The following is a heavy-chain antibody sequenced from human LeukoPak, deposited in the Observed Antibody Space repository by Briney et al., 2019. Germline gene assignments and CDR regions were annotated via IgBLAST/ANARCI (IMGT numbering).Heavy chain of an antibody. V-gene: IGHV1-2*02. CDR1: GYTFTGYY. CDR2: VNPNSGGT. Sequence: GASVKVSCKASGYTFTGYYMHWVRQAPGQGLEWMGWVNPNSGGTNYAQKFQGRVTMTRDTSISTAYMELSRLRSDDTAVYYCARSPLAAAGVYYYYYMDVWGKGTTVTVSS. CDR3: ARSPLAAAGVYYYYYMDV. D-gene: IGHD6-13*01. J-gene: IGHJ6*03.